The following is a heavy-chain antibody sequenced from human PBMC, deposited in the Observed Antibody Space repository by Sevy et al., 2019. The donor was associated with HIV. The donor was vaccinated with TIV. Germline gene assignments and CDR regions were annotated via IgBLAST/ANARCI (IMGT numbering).Heavy chain of an antibody. D-gene: IGHD3-22*01. CDR3: ARSPPNYYDSSERYYGMDV. Sequence: SDTLSLTCTVSGGSISSYYWSWIRQPAGKGLEWIGRIYTSGSTNYNPSLKSRVTMSVDTSKNQFSLKLSSVTAADTAVYYCARSPPNYYDSSERYYGMDVWGQGTTVTVSS. V-gene: IGHV4-4*07. CDR1: GGSISSYY. CDR2: IYTSGST. J-gene: IGHJ6*02.